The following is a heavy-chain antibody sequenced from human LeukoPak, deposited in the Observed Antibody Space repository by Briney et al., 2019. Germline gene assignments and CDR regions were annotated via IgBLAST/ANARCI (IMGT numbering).Heavy chain of an antibody. D-gene: IGHD1-26*01. CDR3: ARVGPTLLLGF. V-gene: IGHV4-30-4*01. CDR2: IYYSGST. CDR1: GGSISSGDYY. J-gene: IGHJ4*02. Sequence: SETLSLTCTVSGGSISSGDYYWSWIRQPPGKGLEWIGYIYYSGSTYYNPSLKSRVTISVDTSKKQFSLKLSSVTAADTAVYYCARVGPTLLLGFWGQGTLVTVSS.